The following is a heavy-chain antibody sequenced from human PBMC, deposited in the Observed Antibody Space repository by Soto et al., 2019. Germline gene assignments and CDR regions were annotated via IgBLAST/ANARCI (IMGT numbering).Heavy chain of an antibody. CDR3: ARVPSP. Sequence: QLQLQESGSGLEKPSQTLSLTCAVSGGSISSGGYSWSWIRQPPGKGLEWIGYIYHSGSTYYNPSLKSRVTISEDRSKNQFSLKLSSVTAADTAVYYCARVPSPWGQGTLVTVSS. CDR1: GGSISSGGYS. J-gene: IGHJ5*02. CDR2: IYHSGST. V-gene: IGHV4-30-2*01.